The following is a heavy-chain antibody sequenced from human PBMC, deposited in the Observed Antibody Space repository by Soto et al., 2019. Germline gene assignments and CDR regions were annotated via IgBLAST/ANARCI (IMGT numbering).Heavy chain of an antibody. V-gene: IGHV4-59*01. CDR2: IYYTEST. CDR3: ARDRGSNSGLNDAFDI. J-gene: IGHJ3*02. D-gene: IGHD3-10*01. CDR1: GGSISPYY. Sequence: QVQLQESGPGLVKPSETLSLTCTVSGGSISPYYWNWIRQPPGKGLEWIGYIYYTESTNYSPSLNSRVTISAEAAENQFSLHLKSVTAADTAVYYCARDRGSNSGLNDAFDIWGQGTVVTVSA.